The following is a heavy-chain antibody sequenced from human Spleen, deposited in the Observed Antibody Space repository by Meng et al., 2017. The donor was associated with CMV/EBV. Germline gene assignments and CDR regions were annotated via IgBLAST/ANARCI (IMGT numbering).Heavy chain of an antibody. CDR3: AKAQGFCTSTSCLRHAFDI. CDR1: GFTVSSNY. V-gene: IGHV3-23*01. D-gene: IGHD2-2*01. Sequence: GESLKISCAASGFTVSSNYMNWVRQAPGKGLEWVSVISESGGSTYYADSVKGRFTISRDNSKNTLYLQMNSLRVEDTALYHCAKAQGFCTSTSCLRHAFDIWGQGTMVTVSS. CDR2: ISESGGST. J-gene: IGHJ3*02.